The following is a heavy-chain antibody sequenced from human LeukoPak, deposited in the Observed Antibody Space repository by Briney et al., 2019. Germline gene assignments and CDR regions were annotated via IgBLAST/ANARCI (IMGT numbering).Heavy chain of an antibody. CDR3: AKAIAVAVTPYYFDY. Sequence: PGGSLRLSCAASGFTFSSYAMSWVRQAPGMGLEWVSSIGSSGDITYYADSVKGRFTISRDNSKNTLYLQMNSLRAEDTAVYYCAKAIAVAVTPYYFDYWGQGTLVTVSS. CDR2: IGSSGDIT. D-gene: IGHD6-19*01. V-gene: IGHV3-23*01. CDR1: GFTFSSYA. J-gene: IGHJ4*02.